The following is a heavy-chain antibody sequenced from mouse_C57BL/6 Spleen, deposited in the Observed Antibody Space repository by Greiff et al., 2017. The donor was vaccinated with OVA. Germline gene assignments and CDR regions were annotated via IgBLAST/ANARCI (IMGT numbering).Heavy chain of an antibody. D-gene: IGHD2-4*01. Sequence: EVKLEESGPGLVKPSQSLSLTCSVTGYSITSGYYWNWIRQFPGNKLEWMGYISYDGSNNYNPSLKNRISITRDTSKNQFVLKLNSVTTEDTATYYCARDQDYGDYYYAMDYWGQGTSVTVSS. J-gene: IGHJ4*01. V-gene: IGHV3-6*01. CDR1: GYSITSGYY. CDR2: ISYDGSN. CDR3: ARDQDYGDYYYAMDY.